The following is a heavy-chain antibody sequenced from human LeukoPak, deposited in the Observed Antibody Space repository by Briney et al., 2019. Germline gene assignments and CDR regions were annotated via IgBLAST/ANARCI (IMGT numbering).Heavy chain of an antibody. CDR2: AKQDGSET. J-gene: IGHJ3*01. CDR1: GFRFSNYW. Sequence: PGGSLRLSCAASGFRFSNYWMGWVRQAPGKGLEWVGHAKQDGSETYYVDSVKGRFTVSRDNAKNSLFLQMSSLRVEDTAMYYCARDRGKWFGELESWGQGTMVTVSS. CDR3: ARDRGKWFGELES. V-gene: IGHV3-7*01. D-gene: IGHD3-10*01.